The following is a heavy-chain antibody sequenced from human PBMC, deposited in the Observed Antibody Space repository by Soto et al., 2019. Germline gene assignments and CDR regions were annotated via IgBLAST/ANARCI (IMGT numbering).Heavy chain of an antibody. CDR1: GGSISSSSYY. J-gene: IGHJ4*02. Sequence: SETLSLTCTVSGGSISSSSYYWGWIRQPPGKGLEWIGSIYYSGSTYYNPSLKSRVTISVDTSKNQFSLKLSSVTAADTAVYYCARHVRTADCSGGSCSYPPFDYWGQGTLVTVSS. V-gene: IGHV4-39*01. CDR3: ARHVRTADCSGGSCSYPPFDY. CDR2: IYYSGST. D-gene: IGHD2-15*01.